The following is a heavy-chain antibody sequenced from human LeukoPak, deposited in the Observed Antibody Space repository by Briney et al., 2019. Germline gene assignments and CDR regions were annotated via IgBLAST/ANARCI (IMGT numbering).Heavy chain of an antibody. CDR3: ARIMRVDYGTYYFDY. D-gene: IGHD4/OR15-4a*01. J-gene: IGHJ4*02. V-gene: IGHV3-72*01. CDR1: GFTFSDHY. CDR2: ARNRGNGYTT. Sequence: PGGSLRLSCAASGFTFSDHYIDWVRQAPGKGLEWVGRARNRGNGYTTQYAASVKGRFTFSRDDSENTVYLQMNSLKTGDTAVYFCARIMRVDYGTYYFDYWGQGTLVTVSS.